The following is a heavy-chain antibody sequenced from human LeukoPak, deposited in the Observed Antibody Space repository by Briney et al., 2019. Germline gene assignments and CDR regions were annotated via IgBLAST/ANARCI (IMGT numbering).Heavy chain of an antibody. CDR2: IYHSGST. Sequence: SETLSLTCTVSGGSISSYYWGWIRQPPGKGLEWIGSIYHSGSTYYNPSLKSRDTISVDTSKNQFSLKLSSVTAADTAVYYCARPYYDFWSGYSTPYFDYWGQGTLVTVSS. CDR3: ARPYYDFWSGYSTPYFDY. D-gene: IGHD3-3*01. V-gene: IGHV4-38-2*02. J-gene: IGHJ4*02. CDR1: GGSISSYY.